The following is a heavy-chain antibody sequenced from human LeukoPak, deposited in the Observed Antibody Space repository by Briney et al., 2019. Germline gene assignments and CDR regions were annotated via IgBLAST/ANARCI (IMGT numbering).Heavy chain of an antibody. CDR3: ARLDYYYDSSGYYYNGYGMDV. V-gene: IGHV4-34*01. CDR1: GGSFSGYY. D-gene: IGHD3-22*01. Sequence: SETLSLTCAVYGGSFSGYYWSWIRQPPGKGLEWIGEINHSGSTNYNPSLKSRVTISVDTSKNQFSLKLSSVTAADTAVYYCARLDYYYDSSGYYYNGYGMDVWGQGTTVTVSS. J-gene: IGHJ6*02. CDR2: INHSGST.